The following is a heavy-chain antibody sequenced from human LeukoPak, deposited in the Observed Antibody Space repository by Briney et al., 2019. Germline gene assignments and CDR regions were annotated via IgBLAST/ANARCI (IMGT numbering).Heavy chain of an antibody. J-gene: IGHJ5*02. CDR1: GYTFTGYY. CDR3: ARDYNWNYAGDSWFDP. Sequence: ASVKVSCKASGYTFTGYYMHWVRQAPGQGLEWMGWINPNRGGTNFAQKFQGRVTMTRDTSISTAYMELSRLRSDDTAVYYCARDYNWNYAGDSWFDPWGQGTLVTVSS. D-gene: IGHD1-7*01. V-gene: IGHV1-2*02. CDR2: INPNRGGT.